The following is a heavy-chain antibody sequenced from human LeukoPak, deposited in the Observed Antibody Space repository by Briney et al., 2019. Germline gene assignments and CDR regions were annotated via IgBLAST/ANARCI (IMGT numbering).Heavy chain of an antibody. D-gene: IGHD2-2*01. CDR2: IYTSGST. J-gene: IGHJ6*02. V-gene: IGHV4-4*07. Sequence: SEILSLTCTVSGGSISSYYWSWIRQPAGKGLEWIGRIYTSGSTNYNPSLKSRVTMSVDTSKNQFSLKLSSVTAADTAVYYCARAIGCSSTSCRRNYYYYGMDVWGQGTTVTVSS. CDR1: GGSISSYY. CDR3: ARAIGCSSTSCRRNYYYYGMDV.